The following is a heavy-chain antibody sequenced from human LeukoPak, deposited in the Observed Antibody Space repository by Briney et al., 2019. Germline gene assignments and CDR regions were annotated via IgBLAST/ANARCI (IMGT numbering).Heavy chain of an antibody. CDR1: GGSFSGYY. Sequence: SETLSLTCAVYGGSFSGYYWSWIRQPPGKGLEWIGRIFDSGSTNYNPSLKSRVTMSVDTSQNQFSLRLTSVTAADRAVYYCASGHTETTSFGMGVWGQGTAVAVSS. D-gene: IGHD4-17*01. J-gene: IGHJ6*02. CDR3: ASGHTETTSFGMGV. V-gene: IGHV4-59*08. CDR2: IFDSGST.